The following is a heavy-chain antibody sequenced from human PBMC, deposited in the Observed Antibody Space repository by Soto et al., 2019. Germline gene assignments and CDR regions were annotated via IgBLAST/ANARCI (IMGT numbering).Heavy chain of an antibody. D-gene: IGHD1-1*01. Sequence: SETLSLTCTVSGDSISGADYYWSWIRQTPGKGLEWIGHIFYSGTTYYNPSLKSRLTISVDTSKNHFSLRLTSVTAADTAVYYCARDLWVEPELYYYGMNVWDQGNTVTLSS. CDR1: GDSISGADYY. V-gene: IGHV4-30-4*01. CDR2: IFYSGTT. J-gene: IGHJ6*02. CDR3: ARDLWVEPELYYYGMNV.